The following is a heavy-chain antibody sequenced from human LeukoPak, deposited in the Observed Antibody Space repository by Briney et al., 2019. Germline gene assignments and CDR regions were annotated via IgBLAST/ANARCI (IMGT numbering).Heavy chain of an antibody. Sequence: SETLSLTCAVYGGSFSGYYWSWIRQPPGKGLEWIGEINHSGSTNYNPSLKSRVTISVDTSKNQFSLKLGSVTAADTAVYYCARGRGAVAVWGQGTLVTVSS. D-gene: IGHD6-19*01. CDR1: GGSFSGYY. J-gene: IGHJ4*02. CDR2: INHSGST. V-gene: IGHV4-34*01. CDR3: ARGRGAVAV.